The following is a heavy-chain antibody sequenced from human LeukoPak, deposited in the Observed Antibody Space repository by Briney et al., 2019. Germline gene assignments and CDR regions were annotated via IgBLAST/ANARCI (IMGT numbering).Heavy chain of an antibody. V-gene: IGHV3-48*01. CDR3: ARGGYSYVFDY. CDR1: GFTFSTYS. Sequence: GESLRLSCVASGFTFSTYSMNWVRQAPGKGLEWVSYISSSSTIFYADSMKGRFTISRDNAKNSLYLQMNSLRAEDTAVYYCARGGYSYVFDYWGQGTLVTVSS. CDR2: ISSSSTI. D-gene: IGHD5-18*01. J-gene: IGHJ4*02.